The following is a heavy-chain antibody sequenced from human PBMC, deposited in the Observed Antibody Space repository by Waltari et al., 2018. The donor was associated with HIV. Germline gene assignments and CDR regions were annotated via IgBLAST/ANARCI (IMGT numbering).Heavy chain of an antibody. CDR1: GYTFTAYY. Sequence: QVQLVQSGAEVKKPGASVKASCKASGYTFTAYYMHWVRQAPGQGLEWKGRDNPNRGGTSFAKNVQRSVTVTLDPSVTTAYMELSRLVSDDTAVYYCARGLSGSYHSCLGCWAQGTLVTVSS. V-gene: IGHV1-2*06. D-gene: IGHD3-10*01. CDR2: DNPNRGGT. CDR3: ARGLSGSYHSCLGC. J-gene: IGHJ4*02.